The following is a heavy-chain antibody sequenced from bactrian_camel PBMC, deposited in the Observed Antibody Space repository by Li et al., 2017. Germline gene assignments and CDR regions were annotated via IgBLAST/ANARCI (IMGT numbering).Heavy chain of an antibody. CDR3: AADNVNLQLARHYSY. J-gene: IGHJ4*01. D-gene: IGHD7*01. V-gene: IGHV3S53*01. Sequence: VQLVESGGGSVQAGGSLRLSCVAFGYTVRTGYMAWFRQAPGKEREGVAAIDTAGAPTYTYSVQGRFTISKDNVKNTLYLQMNNLKPEDTAMYYCAADNVNLQLARHYSYWGQGTQVTVS. CDR1: GYTVRTGY. CDR2: IDTAGAP.